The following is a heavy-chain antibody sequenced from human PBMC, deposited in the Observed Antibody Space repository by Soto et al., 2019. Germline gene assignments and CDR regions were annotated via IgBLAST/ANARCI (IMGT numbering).Heavy chain of an antibody. V-gene: IGHV3-11*01. CDR3: ARAQLSGILTGYYRYYGMDV. CDR1: GFTFSDYY. CDR2: ISSSGSTI. Sequence: GGSLRLSCAASGFTFSDYYMSWIRQAPGKGLEWVSYISSSGSTIYYADSVKGRFTISRDNAKNSLYLQMNSLRAEDTAVYYCARAQLSGILTGYYRYYGMDVWGQGTTVTVSS. D-gene: IGHD3-9*01. J-gene: IGHJ6*02.